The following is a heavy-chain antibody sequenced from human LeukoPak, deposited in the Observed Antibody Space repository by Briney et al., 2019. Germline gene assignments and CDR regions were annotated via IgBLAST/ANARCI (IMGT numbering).Heavy chain of an antibody. D-gene: IGHD2-15*01. J-gene: IGHJ3*01. CDR3: CQYLQASGAPYALDF. CDR2: IASSGNI. Sequence: PGGSLRLSCSASGSSVSTYAMGWVRQTPVRGLEWVASIASSGNIMYAESPKGRFTISRDSSTTTVFLQINSLRAEAQAGFPWCQYLQASGAPYALDFWGQGTKVTVSS. V-gene: IGHV3-23*01. CDR1: GSSVSTYA.